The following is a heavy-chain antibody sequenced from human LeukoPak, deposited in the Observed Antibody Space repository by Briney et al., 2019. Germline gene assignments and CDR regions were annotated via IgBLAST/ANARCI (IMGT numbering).Heavy chain of an antibody. CDR1: GFTFSTYN. Sequence: GGSLRLSCAASGFTFSTYNMNWVRQAPGKGLEWVSSITSDGTYTYYADSVKGRFTTSRDNAKNSLSLQLSSLRADDTAVYYCARGHYDILTASYKWTPDYWGQGILVTVSS. D-gene: IGHD3-9*01. V-gene: IGHV3-21*04. J-gene: IGHJ4*02. CDR2: ITSDGTYT. CDR3: ARGHYDILTASYKWTPDY.